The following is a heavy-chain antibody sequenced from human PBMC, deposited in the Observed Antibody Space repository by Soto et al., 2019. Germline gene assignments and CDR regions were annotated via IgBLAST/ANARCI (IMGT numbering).Heavy chain of an antibody. D-gene: IGHD3-3*01. J-gene: IGHJ4*02. CDR3: AKGRYDFWSPYYFDS. V-gene: IGHV3-9*01. CDR1: GLNFDDFA. Sequence: EVQLVESGGRLVQPARSLNLSCVGTGLNFDDFAMHWVRQAPGKGLEWVSGITWNSRVLAYADSVKGRFTISRDNARNSLYLQMDSLRDEDTALYYCAKGRYDFWSPYYFDSWGQGTLVTVSS. CDR2: ITWNSRVL.